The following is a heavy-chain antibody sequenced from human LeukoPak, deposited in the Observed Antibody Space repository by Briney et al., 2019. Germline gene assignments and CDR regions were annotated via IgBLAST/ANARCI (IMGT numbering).Heavy chain of an antibody. D-gene: IGHD3-10*01. CDR2: ISGSGGST. CDR1: GFTVSSNY. Sequence: PGGSLRLSCAASGFTVSSNYMSWVRQAPGKGLEWVSAISGSGGSTYYADSVKGRFTISRDNSKNTLYLQMNSLRAEDTAVYYCAKLLLGWFGRTEGCGMDVWGQGTTVTVSS. CDR3: AKLLLGWFGRTEGCGMDV. V-gene: IGHV3-23*01. J-gene: IGHJ6*02.